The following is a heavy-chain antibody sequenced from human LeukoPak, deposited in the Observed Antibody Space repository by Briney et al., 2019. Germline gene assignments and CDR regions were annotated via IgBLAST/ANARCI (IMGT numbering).Heavy chain of an antibody. J-gene: IGHJ4*02. V-gene: IGHV3-23*01. Sequence: GSLRLSCAASGFTFSRCAMSWVRQAPGKGLEWVSAISGSGGSTYYADSVKGRFTISRDNSKNTLYLQMNSLRAEDTAVYYCAKVPTEGWDYVPFDYWGQGTLVTVSS. CDR1: GFTFSRCA. CDR3: AKVPTEGWDYVPFDY. D-gene: IGHD4-17*01. CDR2: ISGSGGST.